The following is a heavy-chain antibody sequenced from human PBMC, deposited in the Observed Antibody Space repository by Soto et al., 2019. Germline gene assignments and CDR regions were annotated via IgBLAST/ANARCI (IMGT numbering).Heavy chain of an antibody. CDR2: IYYSGST. V-gene: IGHV4-59*01. J-gene: IGHJ4*02. CDR3: ARVGGVADRTFDY. D-gene: IGHD6-6*01. CDR1: GGSINDFY. Sequence: SETLSLTCTVSGGSINDFYWSLIRQPPGKGLEWIGYIYYSGSTDYNPSLKGRVTISVDTSKNQFSLKLGSVTAADTAVYYCARVGGVADRTFDYWGQGTLVTVSS.